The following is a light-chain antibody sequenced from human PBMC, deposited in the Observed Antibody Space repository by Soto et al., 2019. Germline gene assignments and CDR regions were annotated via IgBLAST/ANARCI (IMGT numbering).Light chain of an antibody. CDR3: QQYDNWLGT. CDR1: QNVSSN. V-gene: IGKV3D-15*01. Sequence: EIVMTQSPATLSVSPGERATLSCRASQNVSSNLAWYQQTPGQAPRLLIFDASTRATGIPARFSGSGSGTEFTLTISSLQSEDFAVYYCQQYDNWLGTFGQGTKVEVK. CDR2: DAS. J-gene: IGKJ1*01.